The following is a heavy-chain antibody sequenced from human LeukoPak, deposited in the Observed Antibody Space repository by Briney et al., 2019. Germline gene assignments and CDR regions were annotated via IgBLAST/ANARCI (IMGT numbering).Heavy chain of an antibody. V-gene: IGHV1-69*05. CDR2: IIPIFGTA. J-gene: IGHJ6*03. D-gene: IGHD6-13*01. CDR3: ARDRIAAAGAYYYYYMDV. CDR1: GGTFSSYA. Sequence: SVKVSCKASGGTFSSYAISWVRQAPGQGLEWMGGIIPIFGTANYAQKFQGRVTITTDESTSTAYMELSSLRSEGTAVYYCARDRIAAAGAYYYYYMDVWGKGTTVTVSS.